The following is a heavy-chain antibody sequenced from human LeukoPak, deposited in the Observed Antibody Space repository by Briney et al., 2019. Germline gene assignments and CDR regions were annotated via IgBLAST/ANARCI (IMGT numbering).Heavy chain of an antibody. Sequence: SETLSLTCTVSSGSISSYYWSWIRQPPGKGLEWIGYIYYSGSTSYNPSLKSRVTISVDTSKNQFSLKLSSVTAADTAVYYCAKQAYYDFWSGLYWYFDLWGRGTLVTVSS. CDR2: IYYSGST. D-gene: IGHD3-3*01. V-gene: IGHV4-59*12. CDR1: SGSISSYY. J-gene: IGHJ2*01. CDR3: AKQAYYDFWSGLYWYFDL.